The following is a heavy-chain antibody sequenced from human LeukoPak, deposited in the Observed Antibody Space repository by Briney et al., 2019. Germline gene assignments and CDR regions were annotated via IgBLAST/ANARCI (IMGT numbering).Heavy chain of an antibody. CDR1: GFTFSAYA. V-gene: IGHV3-30-3*01. D-gene: IGHD4-17*01. CDR2: ISYDGSNK. J-gene: IGHJ4*02. Sequence: PGGSLRLSCAASGFTFSAYAMHWVRQAPGKGLEWVAIISYDGSNKYCADSVKGRFTISRDNSKNTLYPQMNSLRPEDTAVYYCASHTTVTLDYWGQGTLVTVSS. CDR3: ASHTTVTLDY.